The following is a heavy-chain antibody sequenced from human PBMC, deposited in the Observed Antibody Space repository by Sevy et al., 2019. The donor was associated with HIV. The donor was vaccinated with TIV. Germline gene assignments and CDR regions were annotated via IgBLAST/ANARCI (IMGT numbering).Heavy chain of an antibody. CDR1: GGSISSYY. V-gene: IGHV4-4*07. J-gene: IGHJ3*02. D-gene: IGHD3-22*01. CDR3: ARDLSASITMIVEGAFDI. Sequence: SETLSLTCTVSGGSISSYYWSWIRQPAGKGLEWIGRIYTRGSTNYNPSLKSRVTMSVDTSKNQFSLKLSSVPAADTAVYYCARDLSASITMIVEGAFDIWGQGTMVTVSS. CDR2: IYTRGST.